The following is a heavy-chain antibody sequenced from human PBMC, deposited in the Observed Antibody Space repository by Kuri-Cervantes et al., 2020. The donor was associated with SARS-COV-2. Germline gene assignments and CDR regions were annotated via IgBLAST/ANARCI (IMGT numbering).Heavy chain of an antibody. D-gene: IGHD3-10*01. Sequence: GGSLRLSCAASGFTFSSYAMHWVRQAPGKGLEWVAVIAYDGSNKYYANSVKGRFTISRANSKNTLYLQMNSLRAEDTAVYYCATDRVRVVTHNFDYWGQGTLVTVSS. CDR3: ATDRVRVVTHNFDY. V-gene: IGHV3-30*03. CDR1: GFTFSSYA. J-gene: IGHJ4*02. CDR2: IAYDGSNK.